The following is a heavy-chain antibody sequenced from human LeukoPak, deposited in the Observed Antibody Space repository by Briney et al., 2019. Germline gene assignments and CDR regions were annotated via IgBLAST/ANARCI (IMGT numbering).Heavy chain of an antibody. Sequence: GASVKVSCKASEYTFTNYYVHWVRQAPGQGLEWMGIINPSGGSTDYAQKFQDRVTMTRDMSTSTVYMELSGLRSEDTAVYYCARGWEMASKAPFDYWGQGTLVTVSS. CDR2: INPSGGST. CDR3: ARGWEMASKAPFDY. J-gene: IGHJ4*02. D-gene: IGHD5-24*01. V-gene: IGHV1-46*01. CDR1: EYTFTNYY.